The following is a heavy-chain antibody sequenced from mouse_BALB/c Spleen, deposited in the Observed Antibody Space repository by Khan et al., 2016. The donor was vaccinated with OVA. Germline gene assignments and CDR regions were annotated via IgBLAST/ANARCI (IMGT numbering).Heavy chain of an antibody. Sequence: QIQLVQSGPELKKPGETVRISCKASGYTFTNAGMQWVQKMPGKGLKWIGWINTHSGVPKYAEDFKGRFAFSLETSACTVYLQLTNLKNEDTATYFCARGGAAYYRNDGGAMDYWGQGTSVTVSS. J-gene: IGHJ4*01. D-gene: IGHD2-14*01. CDR1: GYTFTNAG. CDR3: ARGGAAYYRNDGGAMDY. V-gene: IGHV9-4*02. CDR2: INTHSGVP.